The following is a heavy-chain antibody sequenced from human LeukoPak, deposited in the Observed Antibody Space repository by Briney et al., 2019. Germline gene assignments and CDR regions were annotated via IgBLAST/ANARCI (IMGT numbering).Heavy chain of an antibody. CDR1: GGSISNYY. D-gene: IGHD3-22*01. CDR3: ARDGSYYYDN. V-gene: IGHV4-59*01. CDR2: IYYSGST. Sequence: SETLSLTCTVSGGSISNYYRNWIRQPPGKGLEWIGYIYYSGSTSYNPSLKSRVTISVDRSRNQFSLKLSSVTAADTAVYFCARDGSYYYDNWGQGTVVTVSS. J-gene: IGHJ4*02.